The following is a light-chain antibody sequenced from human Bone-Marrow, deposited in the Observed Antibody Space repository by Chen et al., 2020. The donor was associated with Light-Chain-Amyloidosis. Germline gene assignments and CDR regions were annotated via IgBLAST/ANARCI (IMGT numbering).Light chain of an antibody. CDR1: NIGSTS. Sequence: SYVLTQPSSVSVAPGQTATIACGGNNIGSTSVHWYQQTPGQDPLLVVYDDRDRPSGIPERFAGSNSGNTATLTISRVEAGDEADYYCQVWDRSSDHPVFGGGTKLTVL. J-gene: IGLJ3*02. CDR3: QVWDRSSDHPV. V-gene: IGLV3-21*02. CDR2: DDR.